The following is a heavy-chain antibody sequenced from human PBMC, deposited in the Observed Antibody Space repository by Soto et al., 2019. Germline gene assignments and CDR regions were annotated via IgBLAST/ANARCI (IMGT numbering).Heavy chain of an antibody. CDR3: ARALYGDNVDY. CDR1: GYTFTSYD. D-gene: IGHD4-17*01. Sequence: QVQLVQSGAEVKKPGASVKVSCKASGYTFTSYDINWVRQAPGQGLEWMGWMNPNSGKTGYAQKFQGRVTMTRTTAMSTAYMALSSLRSEDTAVYCCARALYGDNVDYWGQGTLVTVAS. CDR2: MNPNSGKT. J-gene: IGHJ4*02. V-gene: IGHV1-8*01.